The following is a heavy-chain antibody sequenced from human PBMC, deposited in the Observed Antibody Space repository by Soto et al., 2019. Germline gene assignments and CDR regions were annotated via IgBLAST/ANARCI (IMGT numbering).Heavy chain of an antibody. J-gene: IGHJ6*02. Sequence: EASVKVSCKASGYTFTSYGISWVRQAPGQGLEWMGWISAYNGNTNYAQKLQGRVTMTTDPSKSTAYMELRSLRADDTAVYYCARDAPSPWSAAYYYGMDVWRQGTTVTVSS. CDR1: GYTFTSYG. CDR3: ARDAPSPWSAAYYYGMDV. D-gene: IGHD1-26*01. V-gene: IGHV1-18*04. CDR2: ISAYNGNT.